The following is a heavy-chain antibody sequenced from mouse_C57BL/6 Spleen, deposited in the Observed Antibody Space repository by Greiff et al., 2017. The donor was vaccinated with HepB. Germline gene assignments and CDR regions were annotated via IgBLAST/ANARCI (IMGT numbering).Heavy chain of an antibody. V-gene: IGHV1-81*01. Sequence: QVQLQQSGAELARPGASVKLSCKASGYTFTSYGISWVKQRTGQGLEWIGEIYPRSGNTYYNEKFKGEATLTADKSSSTAYMELRSLTSEDSAVYFCAKGGQLRPGFDYWGQGTTLTVSS. CDR3: AKGGQLRPGFDY. D-gene: IGHD3-2*02. J-gene: IGHJ2*01. CDR1: GYTFTSYG. CDR2: IYPRSGNT.